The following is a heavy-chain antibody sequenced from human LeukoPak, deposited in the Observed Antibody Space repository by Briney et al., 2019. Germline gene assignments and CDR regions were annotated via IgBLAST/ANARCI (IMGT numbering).Heavy chain of an antibody. V-gene: IGHV3-33*01. CDR3: AREASGYYRDF. J-gene: IGHJ4*02. D-gene: IGHD3-3*01. Sequence: GGSLRLSCAASGFTFSSYGMHWVRQAPGKGLEWVAVIWHDGSKTSYADSVKGRFTISRDDSKNTLYLQMNSLRADDTAIYYCAREASGYYRDFWGQGTLVIVSS. CDR2: IWHDGSKT. CDR1: GFTFSSYG.